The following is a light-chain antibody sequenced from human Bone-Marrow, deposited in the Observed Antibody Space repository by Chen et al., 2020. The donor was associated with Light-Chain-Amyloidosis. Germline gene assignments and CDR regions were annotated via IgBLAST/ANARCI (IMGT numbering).Light chain of an antibody. J-gene: IGLJ2*01. CDR1: DLPTKY. CDR3: QSADSSGTYEVI. CDR2: RDT. Sequence: YELTQPPSVSVSPGQTARITCSGDDLPTKYAYWYQQKPGQAPVLVIHRDTERPSGISERFSGSSSGTTATLTIGGVQAEDEADYHCQSADSSGTYEVIFGGGTKLTVL. V-gene: IGLV3-25*03.